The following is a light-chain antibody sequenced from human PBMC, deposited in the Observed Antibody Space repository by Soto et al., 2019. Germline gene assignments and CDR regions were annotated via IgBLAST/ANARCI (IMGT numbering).Light chain of an antibody. CDR3: QHYGSLPIT. Sequence: DIQMTQSPSSLSGSVGDRVTITCQASQDIGNSVNWYQQKPGKAPKLLLSAASNLETGDPLRFSGSGSGTDFASTISSLQPEDVANYFCQHYGSLPITFGQGTRREIK. J-gene: IGKJ5*01. CDR1: QDIGNS. V-gene: IGKV1-33*01. CDR2: AAS.